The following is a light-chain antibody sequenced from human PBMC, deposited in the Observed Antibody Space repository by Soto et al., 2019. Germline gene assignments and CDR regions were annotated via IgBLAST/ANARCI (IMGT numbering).Light chain of an antibody. CDR1: QGISSY. CDR3: QHYYSYPYT. V-gene: IGKV1-8*01. J-gene: IGKJ2*01. Sequence: AIRMTQSPSSFSASTGERVTITCRASQGISSYLAWYQQKPGKAPKLLIYAASTLQSGVPSRFSGSGSATDFTLTISCLQSEDFATYYCQHYYSYPYTFGQGTKLEIK. CDR2: AAS.